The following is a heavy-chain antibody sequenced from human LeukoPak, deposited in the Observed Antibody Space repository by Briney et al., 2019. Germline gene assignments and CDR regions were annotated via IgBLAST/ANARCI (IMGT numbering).Heavy chain of an antibody. D-gene: IGHD6-13*01. CDR1: GGSITHYY. V-gene: IGHV4-59*08. CDR2: IFYSGNT. J-gene: IGHJ4*02. Sequence: SETLSLTCTVSGGSITHYYWSWIRQPPGKGLEWIGYIFYSGNTNYNPSLKSRVTRSVDTSKNQFSLKLSSVTAADTAVYYCARHWETSSWYVDYWGQGTLVTVSS. CDR3: ARHWETSSWYVDY.